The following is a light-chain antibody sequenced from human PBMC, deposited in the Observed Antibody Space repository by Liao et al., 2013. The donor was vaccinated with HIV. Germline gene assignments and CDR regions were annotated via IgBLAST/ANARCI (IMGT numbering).Light chain of an antibody. J-gene: IGLJ3*02. Sequence: SYVLTQPPSVSVAPGKTARITCGGNNLGSKSVHWYQQKPGQAPVLVIYYDSDRPSGIPERFSGSNSGNTATLTISRVEAGDEADYYCQVWDSTSDHRVFGGGTKLTVV. V-gene: IGLV3-21*04. CDR3: QVWDSTSDHRV. CDR2: YDS. CDR1: NLGSKS.